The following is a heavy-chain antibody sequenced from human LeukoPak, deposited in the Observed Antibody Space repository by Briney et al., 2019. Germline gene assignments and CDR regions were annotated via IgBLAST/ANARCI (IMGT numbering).Heavy chain of an antibody. J-gene: IGHJ3*01. D-gene: IGHD3-22*01. CDR3: ARGWVPSDITMN. V-gene: IGHV3-30-3*01. Sequence: PGRSLRLSCVASGFTFNTYAIHWVRQAPGKGLEWVAVISYDGSNKYYEDSVKGRFTISRDNSKNTLYLQMNSLRAEDTAVYYCARGWVPSDITMNWGQGTMVTVSS. CDR1: GFTFNTYA. CDR2: ISYDGSNK.